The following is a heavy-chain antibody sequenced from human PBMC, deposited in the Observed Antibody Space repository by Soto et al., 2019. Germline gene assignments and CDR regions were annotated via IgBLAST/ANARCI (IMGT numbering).Heavy chain of an antibody. CDR2: ISWNNDFI. Sequence: GGSLRLSCAASGFTFDDYAMHWVRQPPGKGLEWVSGISWNNDFIGYADSVKGRFTISRDNAKNSLYLQMNSLRTEDAALYFCAKGRVVVAATEFDYWGQGTLVTVSS. J-gene: IGHJ4*02. V-gene: IGHV3-9*01. CDR1: GFTFDDYA. CDR3: AKGRVVVAATEFDY. D-gene: IGHD2-15*01.